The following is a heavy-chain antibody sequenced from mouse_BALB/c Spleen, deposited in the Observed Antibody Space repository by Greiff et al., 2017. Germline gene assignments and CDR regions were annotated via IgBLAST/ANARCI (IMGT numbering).Heavy chain of an antibody. D-gene: IGHD2-3*01. CDR1: GYTFTSYW. Sequence: VQLQQSGAELARPGASVKLSCKASGYTFTSYWMQWVKQRPGQGLEWIGAIYPGDGDTRYTQKFKGKATLTADKSSSTAYMQLSSLASEDSAVYYCARDDGIPFAYWGQGTLVTVSA. CDR2: IYPGDGDT. CDR3: ARDDGIPFAY. J-gene: IGHJ3*01. V-gene: IGHV1-87*01.